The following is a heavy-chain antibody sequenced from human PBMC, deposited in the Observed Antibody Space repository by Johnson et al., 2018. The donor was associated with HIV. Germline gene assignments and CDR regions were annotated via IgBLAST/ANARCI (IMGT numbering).Heavy chain of an antibody. CDR1: FTFSSYG. J-gene: IGHJ3*02. V-gene: IGHV3-30*02. CDR2: MRYDGSNK. CDR3: AREAGTAFDI. Sequence: FTFSSYGMHWVRQAPGKGLEWVAFMRYDGSNKDYADSVKGRFTISRDNSKNTLYLQMNSLRAEDTAVYYCAREAGTAFDIWGQGTMVTVSS.